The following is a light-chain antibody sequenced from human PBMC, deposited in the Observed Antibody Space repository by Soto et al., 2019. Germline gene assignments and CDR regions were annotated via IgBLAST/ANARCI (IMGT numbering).Light chain of an antibody. CDR3: QQYGVSSPGT. CDR1: QSVSRGH. J-gene: IGKJ1*01. CDR2: DAS. Sequence: EIVLTQSPGTLSLPPGEVATVSCRASQSVSRGHLAWYQQKPGQAPRLLIYDASSRASGVPDRFSGSGSGTDFTLTISRLEPEDSAVYFCQQYGVSSPGTFGQGTKVEI. V-gene: IGKV3-20*01.